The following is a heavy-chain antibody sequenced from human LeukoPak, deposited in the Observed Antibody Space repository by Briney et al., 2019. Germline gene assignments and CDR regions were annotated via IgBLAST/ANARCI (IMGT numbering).Heavy chain of an antibody. CDR2: ISSSSITI. CDR3: ARDRGGSYSAIDY. V-gene: IGHV3-48*04. J-gene: IGHJ4*02. Sequence: GSLRLSCAASGFTFGSYSLNWVRQAPGKGLEWVSFISSSSITIYYADSVKGRFTISRDNAEKSLYLQMNSLRAEDTAVYYCARDRGGSYSAIDYWGQGTLVTVSS. CDR1: GFTFGSYS. D-gene: IGHD2-15*01.